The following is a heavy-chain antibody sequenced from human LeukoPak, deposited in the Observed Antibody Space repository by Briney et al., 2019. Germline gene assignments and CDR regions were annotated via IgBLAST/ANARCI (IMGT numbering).Heavy chain of an antibody. D-gene: IGHD1-26*01. CDR1: GFTFSSYA. V-gene: IGHV3-20*01. J-gene: IGHJ4*02. CDR2: INWNGGST. Sequence: GGSLRLSCAASGFTFSSYAMSWVRQAPGKGLEWVSGINWNGGSTGYADSVKGRFTISRDNAKYSLYLQMNSLRAEDTALNHCARGPSGGAAPYYFDYWGQGTLVTVSS. CDR3: ARGPSGGAAPYYFDY.